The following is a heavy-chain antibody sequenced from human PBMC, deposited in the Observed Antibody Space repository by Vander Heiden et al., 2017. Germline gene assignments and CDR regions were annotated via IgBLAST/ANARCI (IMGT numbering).Heavy chain of an antibody. CDR3: AKPRQAAAGWEFDY. J-gene: IGHJ4*02. Sequence: QVQLVESGGGVAQPGRSLRLSSAASGFTFSTYGMHWVRQAPGKGLEWVAVISNDGRDKYYGDFVKGRFTISRDNSKNTMYLQMNSLRVDDTAVYYCAKPRQAAAGWEFDYWGQGTLVAVSS. D-gene: IGHD6-13*01. V-gene: IGHV3-30*18. CDR1: GFTFSTYG. CDR2: ISNDGRDK.